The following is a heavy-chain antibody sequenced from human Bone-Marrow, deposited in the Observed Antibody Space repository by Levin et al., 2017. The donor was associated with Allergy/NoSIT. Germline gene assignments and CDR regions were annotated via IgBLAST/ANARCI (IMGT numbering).Heavy chain of an antibody. D-gene: IGHD2/OR15-2a*01. V-gene: IGHV4-38-2*01. CDR2: VHHFGST. J-gene: IGHJ3*02. CDR1: GYSISNGHY. Sequence: SETLSLTCVVSGYSISNGHYWGWIRQPPGRGLEWIGSVHHFGSTYYNPSLMSRVTISVDTSKNQFSLKLSSETVEDAAVYYCGRSLWGDDAFDIWGQGTMVTVSS. CDR3: GRSLWGDDAFDI.